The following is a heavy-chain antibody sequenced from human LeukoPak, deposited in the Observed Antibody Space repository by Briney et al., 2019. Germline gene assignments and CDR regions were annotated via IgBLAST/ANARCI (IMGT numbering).Heavy chain of an antibody. CDR2: IIPIFGTA. Sequence: ASVKVSCKASGGTFSCYAISWVRQAPAQGLEWMGGIIPIFGTANYAQKFQGRVTITTDESTSTAYMELSSLRSEDTAVYYCAKGTYYDFWSGFDYWGQGTLVTVSS. CDR1: GGTFSCYA. D-gene: IGHD3-3*01. J-gene: IGHJ4*02. V-gene: IGHV1-69*05. CDR3: AKGTYYDFWSGFDY.